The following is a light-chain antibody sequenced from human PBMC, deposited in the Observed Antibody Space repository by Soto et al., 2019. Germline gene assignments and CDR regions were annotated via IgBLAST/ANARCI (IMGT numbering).Light chain of an antibody. V-gene: IGKV3-20*01. J-gene: IGKJ5*01. Sequence: EIVLTQSPGTLSLSPGERATLSCRASQSVSSSYLAWYQQKPGQAPRLLIYGASSRATGIPDRFSGSGSATDFTRTISRLEPEDLAGEYCHQYGSSPPITFGQGTRLEIK. CDR1: QSVSSSY. CDR3: HQYGSSPPIT. CDR2: GAS.